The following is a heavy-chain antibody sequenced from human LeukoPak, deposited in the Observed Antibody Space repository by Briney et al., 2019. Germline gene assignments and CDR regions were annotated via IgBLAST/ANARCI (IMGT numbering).Heavy chain of an antibody. D-gene: IGHD4-17*01. CDR3: ARAHYGDCLDY. Sequence: SETLSLTCTVSGGSIRSGGYYWSWIRQHPGKGLEWIGYIYYSGSTYYNPSLKSRVTISVDTSKNQFSLKLSSVTAADTAVYYCARAHYGDCLDYWGQGTLVTVSS. CDR1: GGSIRSGGYY. V-gene: IGHV4-61*08. CDR2: IYYSGST. J-gene: IGHJ4*02.